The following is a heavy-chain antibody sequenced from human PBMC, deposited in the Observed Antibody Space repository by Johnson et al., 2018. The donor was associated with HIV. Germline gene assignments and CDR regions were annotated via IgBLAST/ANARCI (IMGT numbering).Heavy chain of an antibody. D-gene: IGHD4-17*01. CDR2: ISSSGSSI. J-gene: IGHJ3*01. CDR3: ARDATPWGGDYVGYAFDL. V-gene: IGHV3-11*04. CDR1: GFGFSTYY. Sequence: MQLVESGGGLVKPGGSLRLSCVTSGFGFSTYYMSWIRQAPGKGLECLSYISSSGSSIYYTDSVKGRFTISRDNTKKSLYLQMNSLTADDTAIYYCARDATPWGGDYVGYAFDLWGQGTNVIVSS.